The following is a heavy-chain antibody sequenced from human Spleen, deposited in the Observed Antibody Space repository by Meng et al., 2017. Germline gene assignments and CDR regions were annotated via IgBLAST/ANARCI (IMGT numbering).Heavy chain of an antibody. CDR2: INHSGST. D-gene: IGHD2-15*01. J-gene: IGHJ4*02. CDR1: GGYCSGYD. Sequence: QLARLGAGLFKPSETLSLTCVFDGGYCSGYDWSWIRQPPGKGLEWIGEINHSGSTNYNPSLKSRVTISVDTSKNQFSLKLSSVTAADTAVYYCASLPDLQSPFCSGGSCYSGWGQGTLVTVSS. CDR3: ASLPDLQSPFCSGGSCYSG. V-gene: IGHV4-34*01.